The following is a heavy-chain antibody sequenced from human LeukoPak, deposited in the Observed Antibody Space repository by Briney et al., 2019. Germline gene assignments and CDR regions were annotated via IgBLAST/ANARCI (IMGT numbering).Heavy chain of an antibody. CDR2: INPSGGCT. CDR1: GYTFTSYY. D-gene: IGHD3-16*01. CDR3: ATFHLFDY. J-gene: IGHJ4*02. Sequence: GASVTVPCTASGYTFTSYYMHWVRQAPGQGLEWMGIINPSGGCTSYAQKFQGRVTMTRDTSTSTVYMELSSLRSEDTAVYYCATFHLFDYWGQGTLVTVSS. V-gene: IGHV1-46*01.